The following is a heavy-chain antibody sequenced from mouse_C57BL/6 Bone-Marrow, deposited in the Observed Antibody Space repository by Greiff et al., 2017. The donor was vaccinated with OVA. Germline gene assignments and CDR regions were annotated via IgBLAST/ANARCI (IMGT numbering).Heavy chain of an antibody. Sequence: VQLQQSGAELARPGASVKLSCKASGYTFTSYGISWVKQRTGQGLEWIGDIYPRSGNTYYNEKFKGKATLTADKSSSTAYMELRSLTSEDSAVYFCARLSYYYGSSLYAMDYWGQGTSVTVSS. V-gene: IGHV1-81*01. CDR3: ARLSYYYGSSLYAMDY. J-gene: IGHJ4*01. D-gene: IGHD1-1*01. CDR1: GYTFTSYG. CDR2: IYPRSGNT.